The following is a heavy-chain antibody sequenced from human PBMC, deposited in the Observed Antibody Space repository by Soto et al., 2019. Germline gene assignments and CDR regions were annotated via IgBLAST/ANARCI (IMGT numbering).Heavy chain of an antibody. D-gene: IGHD1-26*01. V-gene: IGHV3-48*03. CDR1: GFTFSSCE. Sequence: PGGSLRLSCTAPGFTFSSCEMTWGRQAPGKGLEWISYITSGGTTYYADSAKGRFTISRDNAKNSLYLHLNSLTAEDTAIYYCARVLYATWPYFDHWGQGTLVTVSS. CDR3: ARVLYATWPYFDH. J-gene: IGHJ4*02. CDR2: ITSGGTT.